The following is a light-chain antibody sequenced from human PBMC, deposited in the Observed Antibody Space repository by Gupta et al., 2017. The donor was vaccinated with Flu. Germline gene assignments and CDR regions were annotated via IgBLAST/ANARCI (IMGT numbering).Light chain of an antibody. V-gene: IGLV3-1*01. Sequence: SYELTQPPSVSVSPGQTASITCSGDNLGDVYVSWYQQKPGQSPVLVIYQDTQRPSGIPERFTGSNSGHTATLTISGTQAMDEDDYYCHAGDSGSCGFGGGTKLTVL. J-gene: IGLJ2*01. CDR2: QDT. CDR1: NLGDVY. CDR3: HAGDSGSCG.